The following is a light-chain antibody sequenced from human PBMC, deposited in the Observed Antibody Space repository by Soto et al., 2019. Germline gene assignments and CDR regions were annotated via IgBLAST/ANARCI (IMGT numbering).Light chain of an antibody. CDR2: DAS. CDR3: QQYNSWPPIT. V-gene: IGKV3D-15*01. J-gene: IGKJ5*01. Sequence: EIVMTQSPATLSVSPGDRATLSCRASQSVTSNLAWYQQKPGQAPRLLIYDASSRATGIPARFSGGGSGTEFTLTISSLQSEDFAVYYCQQYNSWPPITFGQGRRLEI. CDR1: QSVTSN.